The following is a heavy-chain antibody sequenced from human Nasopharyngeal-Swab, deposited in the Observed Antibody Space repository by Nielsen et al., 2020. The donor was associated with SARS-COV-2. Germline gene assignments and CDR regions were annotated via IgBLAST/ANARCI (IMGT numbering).Heavy chain of an antibody. V-gene: IGHV3-7*03. D-gene: IGHD2-21*01. CDR1: GFTFSSYW. CDR2: IKQDGSEK. Sequence: GESLKISCATSGFTFSSYWVTWVRQAPGKGLEWVANIKQDGSEKYYVDSVKGRFTISRDNSKNTLYLQMNSLRAEDTAVYYCVKGPPAVIHYFDYWGQGTLVTVSS. J-gene: IGHJ4*02. CDR3: VKGPPAVIHYFDY.